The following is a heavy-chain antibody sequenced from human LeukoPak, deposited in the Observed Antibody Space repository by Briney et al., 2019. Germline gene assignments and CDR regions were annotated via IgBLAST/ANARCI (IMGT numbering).Heavy chain of an antibody. Sequence: ASVKVSCKVSGYALTELSMHWVRQAPGKGLEWMGGFDPEDGETIYAQKFQGRVTMTRNTSISTAYMELSSLRSEDTAVYYCTRARRWLQLRAWFDPWGQGTLVTVSS. D-gene: IGHD5-24*01. CDR1: GYALTELS. CDR3: TRARRWLQLRAWFDP. CDR2: FDPEDGET. J-gene: IGHJ5*02. V-gene: IGHV1-24*01.